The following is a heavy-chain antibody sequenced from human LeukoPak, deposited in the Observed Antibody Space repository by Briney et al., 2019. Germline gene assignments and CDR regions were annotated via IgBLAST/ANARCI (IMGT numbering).Heavy chain of an antibody. V-gene: IGHV4-34*01. CDR2: INHSGST. J-gene: IGHJ3*02. CDR3: ATRDTDGAFDI. CDR1: GGSFSAYS. Sequence: KPSETLSLTCAVYGGSFSAYSWSWIRQPPGKGLEWIGEINHSGSTNYNASLKSRLTISVDTSKNQFSLKLSSVTAADTAVYYCATRDTDGAFDIWGQGTMVTVSS.